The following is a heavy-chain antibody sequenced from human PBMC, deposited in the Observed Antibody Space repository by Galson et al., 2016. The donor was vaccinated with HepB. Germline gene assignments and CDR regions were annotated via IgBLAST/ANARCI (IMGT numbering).Heavy chain of an antibody. V-gene: IGHV3-73*01. J-gene: IGHJ6*02. D-gene: IGHD1-20*01. Sequence: SLRLSCAASGFSFSGSAMHWVRQAPGKGLEWVGRVRSKPNNYATTYAASVKGRFTMSRDDSKNTAYLHMLSLKTEDTARYYCTRHDDLRYDWNEASYYYGMDVWGQGAPVTVSS. CDR1: GFSFSGSA. CDR3: TRHDDLRYDWNEASYYYGMDV. CDR2: VRSKPNNYAT.